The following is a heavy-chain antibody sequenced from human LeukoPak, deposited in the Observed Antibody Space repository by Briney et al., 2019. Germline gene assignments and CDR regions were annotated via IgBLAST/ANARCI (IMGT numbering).Heavy chain of an antibody. D-gene: IGHD2-2*01. CDR2: IFSNDEK. V-gene: IGHV2-26*01. CDR3: ARTHSDCSSTSCSSFDY. CDR1: GFSLSNARMG. J-gene: IGHJ4*02. Sequence: SGPVLVKPTETLTLTRTVSGFSLSNARMGVSWIRQPPGKALEWLAHIFSNDEKSYSTSLKSRLTISKDTSKSQVVLTMTNMDPVDTATYYCARTHSDCSSTSCSSFDYWGQGTLVTVSS.